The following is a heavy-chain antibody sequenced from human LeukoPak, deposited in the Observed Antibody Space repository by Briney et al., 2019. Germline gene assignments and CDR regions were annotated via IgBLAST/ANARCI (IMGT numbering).Heavy chain of an antibody. D-gene: IGHD6-6*01. CDR1: GGSISSGDYY. CDR2: IYYSGST. Sequence: SETLSLACTVSGGSISSGDYYWSWIRQPPGKGLEWIGYIYYSGSTYYNPSLKSRVTISVDTSKNQFSLKLSSVTAADTAVYYCASQGVIAARPLDYWGQGTLVTVSS. V-gene: IGHV4-30-4*08. J-gene: IGHJ4*02. CDR3: ASQGVIAARPLDY.